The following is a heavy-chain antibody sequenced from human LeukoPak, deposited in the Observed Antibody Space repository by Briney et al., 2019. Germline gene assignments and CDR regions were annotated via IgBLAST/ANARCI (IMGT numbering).Heavy chain of an antibody. CDR1: GGSISGYY. D-gene: IGHD3-22*01. CDR3: ARGGLENGYHSNDGFDI. V-gene: IGHV4-59*01. Sequence: SETLSLTCTVSGGSISGYYWSWIRQPPGKGLEWIGYIYYSGSTKYKPSLKSRVTMSVDTSRNQFSLKLSSVTAAGTAVYYCARGGLENGYHSNDGFDIWGQGTMVTVSS. CDR2: IYYSGST. J-gene: IGHJ3*02.